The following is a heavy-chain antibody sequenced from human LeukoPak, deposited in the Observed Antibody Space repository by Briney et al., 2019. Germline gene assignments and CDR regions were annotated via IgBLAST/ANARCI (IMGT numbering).Heavy chain of an antibody. V-gene: IGHV4-30-4*01. J-gene: IGHJ6*02. CDR1: GASINSDGNY. CDR3: ARDRVVASSYYYGMDV. Sequence: SETLSLTCTVSGASINSDGNYWSWIRQAPGKGLEWIGYVYYSVNTHYNPSLKSRITISVDTSKNQFSLKVTSVTAADTAVYYCARDRVVASSYYYGMDVWGQGTTVTVSS. D-gene: IGHD2-15*01. CDR2: VYYSVNT.